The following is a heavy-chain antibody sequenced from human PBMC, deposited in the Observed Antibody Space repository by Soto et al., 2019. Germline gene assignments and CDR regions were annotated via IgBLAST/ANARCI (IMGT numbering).Heavy chain of an antibody. CDR1: GYTFTSYY. D-gene: IGHD3-22*01. J-gene: IGHJ4*02. Sequence: ASVKVSCKASGYTFTSYYMHWVRQAPGQGLEWMGIINPSGGSTTYAQNFQGRVTMTGDTSTSTVYMELSSLRSEDTAVYYCSRGVRFYNSGVYSNYGGWEPLVTVP. CDR2: INPSGGST. V-gene: IGHV1-46*01. CDR3: SRGVRFYNSGVYSNY.